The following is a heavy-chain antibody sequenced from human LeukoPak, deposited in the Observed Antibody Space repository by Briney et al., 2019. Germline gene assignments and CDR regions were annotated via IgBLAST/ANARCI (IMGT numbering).Heavy chain of an antibody. V-gene: IGHV3-23*01. D-gene: IGHD6-13*01. CDR3: AKDLGPIAAAGKTFDY. CDR1: GFTSSSYA. CDR2: ISGSGGST. J-gene: IGHJ4*02. Sequence: PGGSLRLSCAASGFTSSSYAMSWVRQAPGKGLEWVSAISGSGGSTYYADSVKGRFTISRDNSKNTLYLQMNSLRAEDTAVYYCAKDLGPIAAAGKTFDYWGQGTLVTVSS.